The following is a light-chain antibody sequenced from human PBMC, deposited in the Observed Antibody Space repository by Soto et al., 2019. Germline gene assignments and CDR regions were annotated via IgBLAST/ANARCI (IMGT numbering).Light chain of an antibody. CDR2: DAS. V-gene: IGKV1D-13*01. J-gene: IGKJ4*01. CDR1: QGISST. CDR3: QQFLNYPLT. Sequence: IQLTQSPSSLSASVGDRVTITCRASQGISSTLVWYQQKPGKAPKLLIYDASTLESGVPSRFSGSGYGTDFTLSISSLQPEDFATYYCQQFLNYPLTFGGGTKVDIK.